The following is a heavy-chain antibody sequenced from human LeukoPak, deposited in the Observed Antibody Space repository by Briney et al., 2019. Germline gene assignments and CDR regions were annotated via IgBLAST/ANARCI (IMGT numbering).Heavy chain of an antibody. CDR1: GFTFSAYA. CDR3: ARDLHYYVAMDV. V-gene: IGHV3-23*01. D-gene: IGHD3-10*02. J-gene: IGHJ6*02. CDR2: IGSDNKP. Sequence: GGSLRLSCEASGFTFSAYAMTWVCQAPGKGLEWVSSIGSDNKPHYSESVKGRFAISRDNSKNILFLHLNSLRAEDTALYYCARDLHYYVAMDVRGQGTTVTVSS.